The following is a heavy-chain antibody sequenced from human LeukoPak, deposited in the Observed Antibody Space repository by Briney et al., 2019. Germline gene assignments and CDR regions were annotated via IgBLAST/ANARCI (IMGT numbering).Heavy chain of an antibody. CDR2: IYPNTGVT. CDR3: ARDGIRGLHSGMDV. Sequence: SVKVSCKTSGYSFTGYYLHWVRQAPGQGLEWMGWIYPNTGVTTYAQKFQGRVTMTRDTSITTAYMDLSSLKSADTAVYYCARDGIRGLHSGMDVWGQGTTVTVSS. CDR1: GYSFTGYY. J-gene: IGHJ6*02. V-gene: IGHV1-2*02. D-gene: IGHD1-26*01.